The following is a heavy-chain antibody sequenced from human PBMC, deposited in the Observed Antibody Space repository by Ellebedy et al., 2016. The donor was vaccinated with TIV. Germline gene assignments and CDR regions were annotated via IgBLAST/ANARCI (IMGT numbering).Heavy chain of an antibody. V-gene: IGHV4-59*01. CDR2: IYYSGST. Sequence: MPSETLSLTCTVSGGSISSYYWSWIRQPPGKGLEWIGYIYYSGSTNYNPSLKSRVTISVDTSKNQFSLKLSSVTAADTAVYYCARVRTPGGPDHYYDTIEPEFDPWGQGTLVTVSS. CDR3: ARVRTPGGPDHYYDTIEPEFDP. J-gene: IGHJ5*02. CDR1: GGSISSYY. D-gene: IGHD3-22*01.